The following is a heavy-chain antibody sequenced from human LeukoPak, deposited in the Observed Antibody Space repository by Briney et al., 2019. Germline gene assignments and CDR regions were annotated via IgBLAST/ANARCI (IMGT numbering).Heavy chain of an antibody. D-gene: IGHD6-13*01. CDR1: GFTLTNYD. CDR2: MNPNNGDT. CDR3: ARETSSSWLSMSAFDI. J-gene: IGHJ3*02. Sequence: GASVKVSCKASGFTLTNYDINWLRQATGQGLEWMGWMNPNNGDTGYAQKFQGRVTMTRDTSTSTVYMELSSLRSEDTAVYYCARETSSSWLSMSAFDIWGQGTMVTVSS. V-gene: IGHV1-8*02.